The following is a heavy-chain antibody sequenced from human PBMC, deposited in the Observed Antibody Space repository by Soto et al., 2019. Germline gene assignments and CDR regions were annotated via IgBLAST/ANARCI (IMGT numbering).Heavy chain of an antibody. CDR2: MTLDSGNT. CDR3: ARGAST. V-gene: IGHV1-8*01. J-gene: IGHJ5*02. CDR1: RYTFPTSY. Sequence: QLQLVQSGAEVKKPGASVRGSCEASRYTFPTSYINWVRQAAGQGLQGMGWMTLDSGNTGYAQKFQGRITLTRSTFMGTADWERRSLNSEDSAVYYCARGASTWCQGTLVTVSS.